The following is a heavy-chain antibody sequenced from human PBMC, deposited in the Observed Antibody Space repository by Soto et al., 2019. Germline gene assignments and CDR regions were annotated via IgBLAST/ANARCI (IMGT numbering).Heavy chain of an antibody. CDR1: GFPFSSYS. Sequence: PGGSLRLSCAASGFPFSSYSMNWVRPAPGKGLEWVGRIKSKTDGGTTDYAAPVKGRFTISRDDSKNTLYLQMNSLKTEDTAVYYCTTVVLHCSSTSCYAEGSYYYYYMDVWGKGTTVTVSS. V-gene: IGHV3-15*01. CDR2: IKSKTDGGTT. CDR3: TTVVLHCSSTSCYAEGSYYYYYMDV. D-gene: IGHD2-2*01. J-gene: IGHJ6*03.